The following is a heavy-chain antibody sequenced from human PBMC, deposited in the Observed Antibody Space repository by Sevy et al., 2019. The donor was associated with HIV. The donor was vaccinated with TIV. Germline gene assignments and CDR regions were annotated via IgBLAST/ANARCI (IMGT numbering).Heavy chain of an antibody. CDR3: AGGRTADHYYYYGMDV. D-gene: IGHD2-2*01. V-gene: IGHV1-8*01. CDR2: MNPNSGNT. CDR1: GYTFTSYD. J-gene: IGHJ6*02. Sequence: ASVKVSCKASGYTFTSYDINWVRQATGQGLEWMGWMNPNSGNTGYAQKFQGRVTMTRNTSISTAYMELSSRRSEDTAVYYCAGGRTADHYYYYGMDVWGQGTTVTVSS.